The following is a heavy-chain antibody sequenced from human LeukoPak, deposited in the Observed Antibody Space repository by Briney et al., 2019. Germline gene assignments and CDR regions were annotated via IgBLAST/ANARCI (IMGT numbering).Heavy chain of an antibody. D-gene: IGHD4-17*01. CDR2: INHSGST. V-gene: IGHV4-39*01. J-gene: IGHJ6*03. CDR3: ARHRMTTGMDV. CDR1: GGSIRSSDDY. Sequence: SETLSLTCSVSGGSIRSSDDYWGFVRQTPGKGLEWIGEINHSGSTNYNPSLKSRVTISVDTSKNQFSLKLSSVTAADTAVYYCARHRMTTGMDVWGKGTTVTISS.